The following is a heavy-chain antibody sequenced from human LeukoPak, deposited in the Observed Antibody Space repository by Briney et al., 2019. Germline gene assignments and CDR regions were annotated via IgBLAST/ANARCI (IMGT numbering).Heavy chain of an antibody. Sequence: ASVRVSCKTSGYTFPNYDIYWVRQAPGQGLECMGWISGYTGDTKYAQILQGRFTVTTDTSTSTAYMELRSLTYDDTAVYYCARAGYCGDGGCRGGSAFDVWVQGIMVTVS. V-gene: IGHV1-18*01. D-gene: IGHD2-15*01. J-gene: IGHJ3*01. CDR2: ISGYTGDT. CDR1: GYTFPNYD. CDR3: ARAGYCGDGGCRGGSAFDV.